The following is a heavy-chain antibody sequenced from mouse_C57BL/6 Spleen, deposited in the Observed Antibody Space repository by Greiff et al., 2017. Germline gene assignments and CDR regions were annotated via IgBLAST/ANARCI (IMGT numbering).Heavy chain of an antibody. CDR2: ISSGGSYT. D-gene: IGHD2-5*01. CDR1: GFTFSSYG. J-gene: IGHJ3*01. V-gene: IGHV5-6*02. Sequence: DVMLVESGGDLVKPGGSLKLSCAASGFTFSSYGMSWVRQTPDKRLEWVATISSGGSYTYYPDSVKGRFTISRDNAKNTLYLQMSSLKSEDTAMYYCASAYYSNYGFAYGGQGTLVTVSA. CDR3: ASAYYSNYGFAY.